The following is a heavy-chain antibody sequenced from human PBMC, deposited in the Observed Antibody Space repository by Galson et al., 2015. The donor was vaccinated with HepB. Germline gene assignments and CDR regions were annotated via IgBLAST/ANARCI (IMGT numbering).Heavy chain of an antibody. Sequence: SLRLSCAASGFTFSSYAMSWVRQAPGKGLEWVSAISGSGGSTYYADSVKGRFTISRDNSKNTLYLQMNSLRAEDTAVYYCAKVADDYVWGSYREANWFDPWGQGTLVTVSS. V-gene: IGHV3-23*01. CDR3: AKVADDYVWGSYREANWFDP. D-gene: IGHD3-16*02. CDR2: ISGSGGST. CDR1: GFTFSSYA. J-gene: IGHJ5*02.